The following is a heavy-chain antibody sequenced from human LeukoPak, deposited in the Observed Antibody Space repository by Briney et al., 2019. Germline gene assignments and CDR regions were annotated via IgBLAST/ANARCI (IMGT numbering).Heavy chain of an antibody. V-gene: IGHV4-39*01. J-gene: IGHJ6*03. CDR2: IYYSGST. Sequence: PSETLSLTCTVSGGSISSSSYYWGWLRQPPGKGLEWIGSIYYSGSTYYNPSLKSRVTISVDTSKNQFSLKLSSVTAADTAVYYCARQAITFGGVIVMDYYYYMDVWGKGTTVTISS. CDR1: GGSISSSSYY. D-gene: IGHD3-16*02. CDR3: ARQAITFGGVIVMDYYYYMDV.